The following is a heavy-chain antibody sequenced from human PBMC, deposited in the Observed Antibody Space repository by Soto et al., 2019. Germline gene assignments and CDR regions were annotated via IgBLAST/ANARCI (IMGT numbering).Heavy chain of an antibody. D-gene: IGHD1-1*01. V-gene: IGHV4-34*01. Sequence: QVQLQQWGAGLLKPSETLSLTCAVFGGSVNSGNYYWSWIRQPPGKGLEWIGEMSHSGGTHFNPSLRSLVTISVDTSKNPFSLKMSSVTAADTALYYCARVERGTATTVVDAFDIWGPGTMVTVSS. J-gene: IGHJ3*02. CDR1: GGSVNSGNYY. CDR3: ARVERGTATTVVDAFDI. CDR2: MSHSGGT.